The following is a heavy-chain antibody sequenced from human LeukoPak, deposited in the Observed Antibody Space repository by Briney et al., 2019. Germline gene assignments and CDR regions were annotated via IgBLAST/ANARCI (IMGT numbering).Heavy chain of an antibody. CDR1: GGSFSGYY. J-gene: IGHJ4*02. V-gene: IGHV4-34*01. CDR3: ARAHPPYPLWSVYYFDY. D-gene: IGHD5-18*01. Sequence: SETLSLTCAVYGGSFSGYYWSWIRQPPGKGLEWIGEINHSGSTNYNPSLKSRVTISVDTSKNQFSLKLSSVTAADTAVYYCARAHPPYPLWSVYYFDYWGQGTLVTVSS. CDR2: INHSGST.